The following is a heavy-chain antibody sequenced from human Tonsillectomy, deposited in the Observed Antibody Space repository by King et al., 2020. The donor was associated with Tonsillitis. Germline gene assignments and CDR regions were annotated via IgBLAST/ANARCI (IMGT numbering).Heavy chain of an antibody. J-gene: IGHJ6*02. CDR1: GFTFDDYT. CDR2: ISWDGAGT. Sequence: VQLVESGGVVVQPGGSLRLSCAASGFTFDDYTMHWVRQAPGKGLEWVSLISWDGAGTYYADSVKGRFTISRDNSKNSLYLQMNSLRIEDTALHYCAGSGFGELLYSPRYYYYYGMDVWGQGTTVTVSS. CDR3: AGSGFGELLYSPRYYYYYGMDV. V-gene: IGHV3-43*01. D-gene: IGHD3-10*01.